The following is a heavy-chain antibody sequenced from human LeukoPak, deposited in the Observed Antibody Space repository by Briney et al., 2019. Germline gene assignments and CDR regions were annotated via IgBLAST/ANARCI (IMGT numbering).Heavy chain of an antibody. V-gene: IGHV4-59*01. Sequence: SEALSLTCRVSGASPSSYYWGWLRQSPGKGLEWIGYISDTGKTDSNPSLKSRVTISLGTSKTQFSLRLRSVTAADSAVYYCATGYYEPFATWGPGILVTVSS. CDR2: ISDTGKT. CDR1: GASPSSYY. CDR3: ATGYYEPFAT. J-gene: IGHJ5*02. D-gene: IGHD1-26*01.